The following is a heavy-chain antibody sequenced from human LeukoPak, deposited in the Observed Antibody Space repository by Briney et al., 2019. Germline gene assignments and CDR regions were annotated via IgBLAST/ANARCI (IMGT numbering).Heavy chain of an antibody. CDR3: ARELGGYAYLPYYYYMDV. D-gene: IGHD5-12*01. CDR2: INSDGSST. J-gene: IGHJ6*03. CDR1: GFTFSSYE. Sequence: GGSLRLSCAASGFTFSSYEMNWVRQAPGKGLVWVSRINSDGSSTSYADSVKGRFTISRDNAKNSLYLQMNSLRAEDTAVYYCARELGGYAYLPYYYYMDVWGKGTTVTISS. V-gene: IGHV3-74*01.